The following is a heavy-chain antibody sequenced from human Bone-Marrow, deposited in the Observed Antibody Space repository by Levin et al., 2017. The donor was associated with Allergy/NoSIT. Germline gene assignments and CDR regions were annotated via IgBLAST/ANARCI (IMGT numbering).Heavy chain of an antibody. CDR2: ISYDGSNK. J-gene: IGHJ4*02. Sequence: PGGSLRLSCAASGFTFSSYAMHWVRQAPGKGLEWVAVISYDGSNKYYADSVKGRFTISRDNSKNTLYLQMNSLRAEDTAVYYCARGERVRQWLAKGFDYWGQGTLVTVSS. CDR3: ARGERVRQWLAKGFDY. D-gene: IGHD6-19*01. V-gene: IGHV3-30-3*01. CDR1: GFTFSSYA.